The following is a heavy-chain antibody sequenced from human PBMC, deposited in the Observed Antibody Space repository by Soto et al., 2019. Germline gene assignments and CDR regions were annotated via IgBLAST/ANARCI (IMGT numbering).Heavy chain of an antibody. J-gene: IGHJ4*02. V-gene: IGHV3-30*18. CDR3: AKDYSGPADY. Sequence: PGGSLRLSCAASGFTFSSYGMHWVRQAPGKGLEWVAVISYDGSNYYADSVKGRFTISRDNSKNTLYLQMNRLRAEDTAIYYCAKDYSGPADYWGQGTLVTVSS. CDR2: ISYDGSN. D-gene: IGHD5-12*01. CDR1: GFTFSSYG.